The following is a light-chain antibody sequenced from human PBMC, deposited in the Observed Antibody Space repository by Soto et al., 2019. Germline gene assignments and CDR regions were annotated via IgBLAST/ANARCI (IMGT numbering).Light chain of an antibody. CDR3: QQSYSTPRT. J-gene: IGKJ1*01. Sequence: DIQMTQSPSSLSASVGDRVTITCRASQSISNYLNWYQQKPGKAPKLLIYAASNLQSGVPSRFSASGSGTDFTLTISSLQPEDFVTYYCQQSYSTPRTFGQGTKVEIK. V-gene: IGKV1-39*01. CDR1: QSISNY. CDR2: AAS.